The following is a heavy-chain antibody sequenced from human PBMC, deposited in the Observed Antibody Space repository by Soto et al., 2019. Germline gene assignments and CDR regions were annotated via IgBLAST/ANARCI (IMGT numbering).Heavy chain of an antibody. CDR1: GFTFSTYA. D-gene: IGHD5-18*01. CDR3: AKDGPRRTSGYLFDY. V-gene: IGHV3-23*01. CDR2: VSASGLNT. Sequence: EVQLLESGGKLVQPGGSLTLSCAASGFTFSTYAMAWVRQAPGKGLEWVSGVSASGLNTDYADPVKGRFYISRDNCKNTGSLHMNSLRAEDTALYYCAKDGPRRTSGYLFDYWGQGTPVTVSS. J-gene: IGHJ4*02.